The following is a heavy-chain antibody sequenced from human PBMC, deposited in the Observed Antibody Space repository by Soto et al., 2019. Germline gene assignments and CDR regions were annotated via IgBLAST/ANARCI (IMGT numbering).Heavy chain of an antibody. J-gene: IGHJ5*02. CDR1: GLTFSTSI. Sequence: GSLRLSCAASGLTFSTSIMHWVRQAPGKGLEWVSAMSYDGYSKYYAESVKDRFTISRDDSKNTVYLQLDSLTTEDTAVYYCAKGAGSSGRCGWFDPWGQGTLVTVSS. CDR3: AKGAGSSGRCGWFDP. V-gene: IGHV3-30-3*01. D-gene: IGHD6-19*01. CDR2: MSYDGYSK.